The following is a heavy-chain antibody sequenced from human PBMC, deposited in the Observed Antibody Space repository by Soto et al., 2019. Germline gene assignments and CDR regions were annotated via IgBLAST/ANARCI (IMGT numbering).Heavy chain of an antibody. CDR1: GFSLSTSGVG. CDR3: ANQCSSGASCRAGGFDP. V-gene: IGHV2-5*02. Sequence: QITLKESGPTLVKPTQTLTLTCTFSGFSLSTSGVGVGWIRQPPGKDLECLAVIYWDDAKRYSPSLKNRLTISHDTTKNKVVLIMTNMDPVDTATYSCANQCSSGASCRAGGFDPWGQGTRVTVSS. CDR2: IYWDDAK. J-gene: IGHJ5*02. D-gene: IGHD2-15*01.